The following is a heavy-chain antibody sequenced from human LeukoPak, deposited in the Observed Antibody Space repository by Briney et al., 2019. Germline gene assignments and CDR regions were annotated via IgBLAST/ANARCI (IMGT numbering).Heavy chain of an antibody. CDR1: GGSFSGYY. V-gene: IGHV4-34*01. CDR3: ARAKYYDFWSGYLNRGYFDY. D-gene: IGHD3-3*01. CDR2: INHSGST. Sequence: SETLSLTCAVYGGSFSGYYWSWIRQPPGKGLEWIGEINHSGSTNYNPSLKSRVTISVDTSKNQFSLKLSSVTAADTAAYYCARAKYYDFWSGYLNRGYFDYWGQGTLVTVSS. J-gene: IGHJ4*02.